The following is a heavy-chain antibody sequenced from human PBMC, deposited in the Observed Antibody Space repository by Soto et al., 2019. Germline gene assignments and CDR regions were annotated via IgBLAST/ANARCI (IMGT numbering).Heavy chain of an antibody. Sequence: SETLSLTCTVSGGSVSSGSYYWSWIRQPPGRGLEWIGYIYYSGSTNYNPSLKSRVTISVDTSKNQFSLKLSSVTAADTAVYYCARATYYDFWSGYSNWFDPWGQGTLVTVSS. CDR1: GGSVSSGSYY. CDR2: IYYSGST. CDR3: ARATYYDFWSGYSNWFDP. D-gene: IGHD3-3*01. V-gene: IGHV4-61*01. J-gene: IGHJ5*02.